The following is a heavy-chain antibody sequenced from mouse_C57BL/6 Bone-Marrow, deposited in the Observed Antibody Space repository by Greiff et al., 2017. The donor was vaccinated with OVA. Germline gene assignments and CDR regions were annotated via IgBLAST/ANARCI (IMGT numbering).Heavy chain of an antibody. Sequence: QVQLQQSGAELARPGASVKLSCTASGYTFTSYGISWVKQSTGQGLEWIGEIYPRNGNTYYNEKFKGKATLTADKSSSTAYMELRSLTSEDSAVYFCARSGDYHWYFDVWGTGTTVTVSS. CDR2: IYPRNGNT. V-gene: IGHV1-81*01. CDR3: ARSGDYHWYFDV. CDR1: GYTFTSYG. D-gene: IGHD2-4*01. J-gene: IGHJ1*03.